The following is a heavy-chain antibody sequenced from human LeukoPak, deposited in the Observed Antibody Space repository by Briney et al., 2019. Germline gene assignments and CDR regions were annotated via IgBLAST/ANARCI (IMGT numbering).Heavy chain of an antibody. CDR1: GFTFSDYY. CDR2: ISSSGSTI. D-gene: IGHD6-19*01. CDR3: ARVSDSSGWYPHYFDY. V-gene: IGHV3-11*01. Sequence: GGSLRLSCAASGFTFSDYYMSWIRQAPGNGLEWVSYISSSGSTIYYADSVKGRFTISRDNAKNSLYLQMNSLRAEDTAVYYCARVSDSSGWYPHYFDYWGQGTLVTVSS. J-gene: IGHJ4*02.